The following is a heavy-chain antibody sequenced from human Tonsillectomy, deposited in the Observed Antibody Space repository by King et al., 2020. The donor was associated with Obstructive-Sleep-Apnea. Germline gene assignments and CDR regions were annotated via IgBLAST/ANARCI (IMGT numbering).Heavy chain of an antibody. CDR1: GFTFSNYA. CDR2: ISYDGSNK. CDR3: ARDKTVEIYYYGMDV. Sequence: VQLVESGGGVVQPGRSLRLSCAASGFTFSNYAMHWVRQAPGKGLEWVAIISYDGSNKYYADSVKGRFTISRDNSKNTLYLQMNSLRAADTAVYYCARDKTVEIYYYGMDVWGQGTTVTGSS. V-gene: IGHV3-30-3*01. J-gene: IGHJ6*02. D-gene: IGHD4-23*01.